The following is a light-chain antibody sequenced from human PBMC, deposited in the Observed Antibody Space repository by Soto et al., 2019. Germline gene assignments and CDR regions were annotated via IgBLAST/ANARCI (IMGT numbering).Light chain of an antibody. CDR2: GAS. J-gene: IGKJ1*01. Sequence: EIVMTQSPATLSVSPGERATLSCRASQSVSSNLAWFHQKPGQAPRLLIYGASTRATDIPARFSGSGSATEFTLTISSLQSEDFGVYYCQQYDNWPRTFGQGTKVEI. CDR1: QSVSSN. CDR3: QQYDNWPRT. V-gene: IGKV3-15*01.